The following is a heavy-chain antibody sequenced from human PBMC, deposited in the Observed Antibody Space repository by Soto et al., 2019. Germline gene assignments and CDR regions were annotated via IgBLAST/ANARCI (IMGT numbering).Heavy chain of an antibody. CDR2: TYYRSKWYN. J-gene: IGHJ3*02. V-gene: IGHV6-1*01. D-gene: IGHD3-3*01. CDR3: ARWRFNAFGI. Sequence: SQTLSLTCAISGDSVSSNSVAWNWIRQSPSRGLEWLGRTYYRSKWYNDYGVTVKGRITINPDTSKNQFSLQLNSVTPEDTAVYYCARWRFNAFGIWGQGTMVTVSS. CDR1: GDSVSSNSVA.